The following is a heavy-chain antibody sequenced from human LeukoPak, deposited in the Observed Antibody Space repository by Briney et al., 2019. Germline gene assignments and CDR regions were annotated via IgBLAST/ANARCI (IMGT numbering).Heavy chain of an antibody. V-gene: IGHV4-59*12. CDR1: GGSISSYY. D-gene: IGHD3-22*01. CDR2: IYYSGST. Sequence: SETLSLTCTVSGGSISSYYWSWIRQPPGKGLEWIGYIYYSGSTNYNPSLKSRVTMSVDTSKNQFSLKLSSVTAADTAVYYCARDRYYYDSSGYIALGYWGQGTLVTVSS. J-gene: IGHJ4*02. CDR3: ARDRYYYDSSGYIALGY.